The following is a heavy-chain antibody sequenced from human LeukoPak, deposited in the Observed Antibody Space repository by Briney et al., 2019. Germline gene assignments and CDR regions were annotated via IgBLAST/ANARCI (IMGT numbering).Heavy chain of an antibody. J-gene: IGHJ4*02. V-gene: IGHV3-30*02. CDR2: IRYDGSNK. CDR1: GFTFSSYG. Sequence: GGSLRLSCAASGFTFSSYGMHWVRQAPGKGLEGVAFIRYDGSNKYYADSVKGRFTISRDNSKNTLYLQMNSLRAEDTAVYYCAKDRYDYYFDYWGQGTLVTVSS. D-gene: IGHD5-12*01. CDR3: AKDRYDYYFDY.